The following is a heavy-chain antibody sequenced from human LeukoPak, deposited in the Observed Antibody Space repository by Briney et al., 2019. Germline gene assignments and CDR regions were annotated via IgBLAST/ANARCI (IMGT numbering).Heavy chain of an antibody. Sequence: PGGSLRLSCAASGFTFSSYAMSWVRQAPGKGLEWVSAISGSGGSTYYADSVKGRFTISRDNSKDTLYLQMNSLRAEDTAVYYCAKDNHAGAEYDSSGYYFDYWGQGTLVTVSS. J-gene: IGHJ4*02. D-gene: IGHD3-22*01. V-gene: IGHV3-23*01. CDR1: GFTFSSYA. CDR2: ISGSGGST. CDR3: AKDNHAGAEYDSSGYYFDY.